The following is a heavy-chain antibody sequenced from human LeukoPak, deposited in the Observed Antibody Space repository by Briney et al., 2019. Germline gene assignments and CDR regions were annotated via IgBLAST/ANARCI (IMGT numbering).Heavy chain of an antibody. CDR2: VYHSGST. V-gene: IGHV4-38-2*02. D-gene: IGHD2-21*01. J-gene: IGHJ6*03. CDR3: ARHIGGRYYYYYMDV. CDR1: GFSFSSAYY. Sequence: PSETLSLTCTVSGFSFSSAYYWGWIRQPPGKGLEWIGNVYHSGSTYFNPSLKSRVTISVDTSKNQFSLKLSSVTAADTAVYYCARHIGGRYYYYYMDVWGKGTTVTISS.